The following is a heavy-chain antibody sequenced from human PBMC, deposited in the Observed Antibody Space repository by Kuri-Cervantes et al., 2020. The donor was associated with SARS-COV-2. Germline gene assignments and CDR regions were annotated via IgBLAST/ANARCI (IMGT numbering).Heavy chain of an antibody. CDR2: ISSSSSYI. Sequence: GGSLRLSCAASGFTFSSYSMNWVRQAPGKGLEWVSSISSSSSYIHYADSVKGRFTISRDNAKNSLYLQMNSLRAEDTAVYYCAIIESSSDYYYYYGMDVWGQGTTVTVSS. J-gene: IGHJ6*02. V-gene: IGHV3-21*01. CDR3: AIIESSSDYYYYYGMDV. D-gene: IGHD3-10*01. CDR1: GFTFSSYS.